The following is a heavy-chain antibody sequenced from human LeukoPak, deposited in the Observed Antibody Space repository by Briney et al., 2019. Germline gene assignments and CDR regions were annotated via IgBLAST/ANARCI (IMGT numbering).Heavy chain of an antibody. D-gene: IGHD3-10*02. Sequence: GGSLRLSCAGSGFGFSDAWMSWVRQAPGKGLEWVSYISSSGSTIYYADSVKGRFTISRDNAKNSLYLQMNSLRAEDTAVYYCAELGITMIGGVWGKGTTVTISS. V-gene: IGHV3-11*04. CDR2: ISSSGSTI. CDR1: GFGFSDAW. J-gene: IGHJ6*04. CDR3: AELGITMIGGV.